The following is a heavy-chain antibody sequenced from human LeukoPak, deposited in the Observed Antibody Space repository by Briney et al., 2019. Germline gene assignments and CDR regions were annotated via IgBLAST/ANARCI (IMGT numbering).Heavy chain of an antibody. CDR1: GYTFTDYY. CDR2: INPNTGDT. J-gene: IGHJ1*01. V-gene: IGHV1-2*02. Sequence: ASVKVSCKASGYTFTDYYMHWVRQATGQGLEWMAWINPNTGDTNYSQKFQGRVTMTRDTSISTAYMELSRLKSDDTAVYYCARGFYDASDFEYFQHWGQGTLVTVSS. CDR3: ARGFYDASDFEYFQH. D-gene: IGHD3-22*01.